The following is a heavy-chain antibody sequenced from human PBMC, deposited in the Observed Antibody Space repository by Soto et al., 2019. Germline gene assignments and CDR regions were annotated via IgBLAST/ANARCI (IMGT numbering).Heavy chain of an antibody. CDR1: GCSISSSIYY. CDR2: IYYSGST. CDR3: ARSFPYNWNRHYYYYGMDV. V-gene: IGHV4-39*01. D-gene: IGHD1-20*01. Sequence: SETLSLTCTVSGCSISSSIYYWGWIRQPPGQGLEWIGSIYYSGSTYYNPSLKSRVTISVDTSKNQFSLKLSSVTAADTAVYYCARSFPYNWNRHYYYYGMDVWGQGTTVTAP. J-gene: IGHJ6*02.